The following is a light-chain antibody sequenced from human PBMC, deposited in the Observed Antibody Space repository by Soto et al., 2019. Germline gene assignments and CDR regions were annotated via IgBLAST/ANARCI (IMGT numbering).Light chain of an antibody. V-gene: IGKV3-11*01. CDR1: QSVSSY. Sequence: EIVLTQSPATLSLSPGERATLSCRARQSVSSYLAWYQQKPGQAPRLLIYDASNRATGIPARFSGSGSGTDFTLTISSLEPEDFAVYYCQQRTTFGQGTRLEIK. J-gene: IGKJ5*01. CDR2: DAS. CDR3: QQRTT.